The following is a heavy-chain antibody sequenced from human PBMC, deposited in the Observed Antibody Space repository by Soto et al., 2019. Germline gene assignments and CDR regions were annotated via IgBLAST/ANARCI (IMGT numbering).Heavy chain of an antibody. CDR2: IYHSGST. Sequence: PSETLSLTCAVSGGSISSSNWWSWVRQPPGKGLEWIGEIYHSGSTNYNPSLKSRVTISVDKSKNQFSLKLSSVTAADTAVYYCARLGYYDSSGYTYYFDYWGQGTLVTVSS. D-gene: IGHD3-22*01. J-gene: IGHJ4*02. CDR3: ARLGYYDSSGYTYYFDY. V-gene: IGHV4-4*02. CDR1: GGSISSSNW.